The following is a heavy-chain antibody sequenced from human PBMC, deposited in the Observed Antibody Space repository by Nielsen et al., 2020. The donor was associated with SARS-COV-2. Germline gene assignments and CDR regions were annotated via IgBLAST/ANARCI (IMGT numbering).Heavy chain of an antibody. CDR3: ARFLAVAGYFDY. V-gene: IGHV4-34*01. CDR2: INHSGST. D-gene: IGHD6-19*01. J-gene: IGHJ4*02. CDR1: GGSISSYY. Sequence: SETLSLTCTVSGGSISSYYWSWIRQPPGKGLEWIGEINHSGSTNYNPSLKSRVTISVDTSKNQFSLKLSSVTAADTAVYYCARFLAVAGYFDYWGQGTLVTVSS.